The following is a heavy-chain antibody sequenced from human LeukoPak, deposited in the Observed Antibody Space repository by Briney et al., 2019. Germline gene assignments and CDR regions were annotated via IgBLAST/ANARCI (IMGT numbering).Heavy chain of an antibody. Sequence: GGSLRLSCAASGFTFSSYGMTWVRQAPGKGLEWLATVKGDGREKYYVDSVKGRFTISRDNAENSLYLQMSSLRDDDTAVYYCVRDLGGHWGQGTLVTVSS. CDR3: VRDLGGH. J-gene: IGHJ4*02. V-gene: IGHV3-7*01. CDR2: VKGDGREK. CDR1: GFTFSSYG. D-gene: IGHD3-3*01.